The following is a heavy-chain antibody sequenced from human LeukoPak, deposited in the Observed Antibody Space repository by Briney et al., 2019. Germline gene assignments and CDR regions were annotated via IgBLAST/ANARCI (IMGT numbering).Heavy chain of an antibody. CDR3: ARSSGQYSGSYRFDY. Sequence: SETLSLTCTVSGGSISSGSYYWSWIRQPAGKGLEWIGRIYTSGSTNYNPSLKSRVTMSVDTSKNQFSLKLSSVTAADTAVYYCARSSGQYSGSYRFDYWGQGTLVTVSS. D-gene: IGHD1-26*01. V-gene: IGHV4-61*02. CDR1: GGSISSGSYY. CDR2: IYTSGST. J-gene: IGHJ4*02.